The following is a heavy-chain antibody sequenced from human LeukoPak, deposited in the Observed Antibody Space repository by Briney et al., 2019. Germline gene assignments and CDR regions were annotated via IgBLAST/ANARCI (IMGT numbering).Heavy chain of an antibody. J-gene: IGHJ4*02. D-gene: IGHD5-18*01. CDR1: GFTFSSYW. CDR3: ASGQLWFRFDY. Sequence: PGGSLRLSCAASGFTFSSYWMSWVRQAPGKGREWVANIKQDGSEKYYVDSVKGRFTISRDNAKNSLYLQMNSLRAEDTAVYYCASGQLWFRFDYWGQGTLVTVSS. CDR2: IKQDGSEK. V-gene: IGHV3-7*01.